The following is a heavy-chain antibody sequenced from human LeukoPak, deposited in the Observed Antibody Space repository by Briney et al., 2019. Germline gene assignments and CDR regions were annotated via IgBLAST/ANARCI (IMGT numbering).Heavy chain of an antibody. Sequence: PGGSLRLSCAASGFTVSSNYMNWVRQAPGKGLEWVSMIYPNGNTFYTDSVKGRFTISRDNSKNTLDLQMSSLRAEDTAVYYCASGRVDRRYYFDYWGRGTLVTVSS. J-gene: IGHJ4*02. CDR3: ASGRVDRRYYFDY. D-gene: IGHD1-26*01. CDR2: IYPNGNT. V-gene: IGHV3-66*01. CDR1: GFTVSSNY.